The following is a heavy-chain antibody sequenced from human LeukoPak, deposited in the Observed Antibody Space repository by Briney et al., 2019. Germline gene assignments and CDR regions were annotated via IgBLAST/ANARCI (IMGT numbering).Heavy chain of an antibody. CDR3: ARGSWGDSTSTRFYNNWFDA. CDR1: GYTFTSYD. Sequence: ASVTVSCKASGYTFTSYDINWVRQATGQGLEWMGWMNPNSGNTGYAQKFQGRVTITRNTSISTAYMELSSLRSEDTAVYYCARGSWGDSTSTRFYNNWFDARGQGTSVTVSS. J-gene: IGHJ5*02. D-gene: IGHD2-2*02. CDR2: MNPNSGNT. V-gene: IGHV1-8*03.